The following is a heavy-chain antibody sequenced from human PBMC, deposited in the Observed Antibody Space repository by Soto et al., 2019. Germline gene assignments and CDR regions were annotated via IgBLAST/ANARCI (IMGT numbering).Heavy chain of an antibody. CDR3: ARGTYDSPFNWFDP. V-gene: IGHV4-59*12. CDR2: IYYSGST. D-gene: IGHD3-22*01. CDR1: GGSISSYY. Sequence: PSETLSLTCTVSGGSISSYYWSWIRQPPGKGLEWIGYIYYSGSTNYNPSLKSRVTISVDTSKNQFSLKLSSVTAADTAVYYCARGTYDSPFNWFDPWGQGTLVTVSS. J-gene: IGHJ5*02.